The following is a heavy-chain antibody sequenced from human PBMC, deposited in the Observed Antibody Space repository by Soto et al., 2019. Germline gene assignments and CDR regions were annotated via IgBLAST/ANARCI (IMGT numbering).Heavy chain of an antibody. V-gene: IGHV1-69*01. J-gene: IGHJ4*02. CDR1: GGTFTSYV. CDR3: AVNAGTAVAYDFEA. CDR2: IIPMFGTP. D-gene: IGHD6-13*01. Sequence: QVQLVQSGAEVKQPGSSVKVSCKASGGTFTSYVISWVRQAPGQGPEWMGGIIPMFGTPDYAQRFQGRVTITADESTNTAYMELNSLISEDTAFYYCAVNAGTAVAYDFEAWGQGTLVTVST.